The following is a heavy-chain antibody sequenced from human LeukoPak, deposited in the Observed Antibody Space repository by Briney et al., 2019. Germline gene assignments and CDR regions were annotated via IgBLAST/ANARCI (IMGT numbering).Heavy chain of an antibody. CDR1: GGSISSSNW. V-gene: IGHV4-4*02. CDR3: ARQRYYYDSSGRSYFDY. D-gene: IGHD3-22*01. J-gene: IGHJ4*02. Sequence: SGTLSLACAVSGGSISSSNWWSWVRQPPGKGLEWIGEIYHSGSTNYNPSLKSRVTISVDTSKNQFSLKLSSVTAADTAVYYCARQRYYYDSSGRSYFDYWGQGTLVTVSS. CDR2: IYHSGST.